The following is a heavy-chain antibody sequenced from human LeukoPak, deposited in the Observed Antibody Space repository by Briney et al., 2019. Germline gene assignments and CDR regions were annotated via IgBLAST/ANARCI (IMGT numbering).Heavy chain of an antibody. CDR3: ARDQLGSSLAAAGIDY. V-gene: IGHV3-23*01. CDR1: GFTFSSYA. D-gene: IGHD6-13*01. CDR2: ISGSGGST. J-gene: IGHJ4*02. Sequence: GGSLRLSCAASGFTFSSYAMSWVRQAPGKGLEWVSVISGSGGSTYYADSVKGRFTISRDNSKNTLYLQMTSLRAEDTAVYSCARDQLGSSLAAAGIDYWGQGTLVTVSS.